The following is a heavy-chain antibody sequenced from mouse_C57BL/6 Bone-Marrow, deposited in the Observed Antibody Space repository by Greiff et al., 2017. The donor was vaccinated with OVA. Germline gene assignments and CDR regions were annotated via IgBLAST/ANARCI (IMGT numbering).Heavy chain of an antibody. CDR3: ARGGDGYSFAY. CDR1: GYTFTSYW. D-gene: IGHD2-3*01. CDR2: IDPSDSYT. J-gene: IGHJ3*01. V-gene: IGHV1-50*01. Sequence: QVQLQQPGAELVKPGASVKLSCKASGYTFTSYWMQWVKQRPGQGLEWIGEIDPSDSYTNYNQKFKGKATLTVDTSSSTAYMQLSSLTSEDSAVDYCARGGDGYSFAYWGQGTLVTVSA.